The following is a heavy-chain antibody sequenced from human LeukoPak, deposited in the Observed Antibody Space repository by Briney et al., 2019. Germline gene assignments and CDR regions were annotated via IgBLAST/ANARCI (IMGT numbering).Heavy chain of an antibody. Sequence: GGSLRLSCAASGFTFSSYSMNWVRQAPGKGLEWVSSISSSSSYIYYADSVKGRFTISRDNAKNSLYLQMNSLRAGDTAVYYCARALGPRIDAFDIWGQGTMVTVSS. V-gene: IGHV3-21*01. CDR2: ISSSSSYI. J-gene: IGHJ3*02. D-gene: IGHD1-14*01. CDR3: ARALGPRIDAFDI. CDR1: GFTFSSYS.